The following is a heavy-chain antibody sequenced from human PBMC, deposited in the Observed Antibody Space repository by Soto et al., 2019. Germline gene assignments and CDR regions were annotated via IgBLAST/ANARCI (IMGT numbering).Heavy chain of an antibody. V-gene: IGHV3-74*01. J-gene: IGHJ4*01. CDR3: ARWISSAAGH. D-gene: IGHD2-2*03. Sequence: EVQLVASGGGLVQPGGSLRLSCAASGFTFSGYWMHWVRQAPGKGLVYVSHINSDGSITGYADSVKGRFTISRDNAKNTLYLQMNSLRAEDAAVYFCARWISSAAGHWGHGTMVTVSS. CDR1: GFTFSGYW. CDR2: INSDGSIT.